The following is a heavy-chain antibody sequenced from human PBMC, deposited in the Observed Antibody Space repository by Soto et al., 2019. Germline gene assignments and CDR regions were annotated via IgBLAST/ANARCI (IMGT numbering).Heavy chain of an antibody. CDR1: GGSISSGGYY. J-gene: IGHJ3*02. D-gene: IGHD6-13*01. V-gene: IGHV4-31*03. CDR3: ARDKPPIAAAGNDAFDI. Sequence: SPTLSLTCTVSGGSISSGGYYWSWIRQHPGKGLEWIGYIYYSGSTYYNPSLKSRVTISVDTSKNQFSLKLSSVTAADTAVYYCARDKPPIAAAGNDAFDIWGQGTMVTVSS. CDR2: IYYSGST.